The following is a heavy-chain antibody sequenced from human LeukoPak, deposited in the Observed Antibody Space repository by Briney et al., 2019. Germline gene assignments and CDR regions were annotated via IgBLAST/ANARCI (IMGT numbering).Heavy chain of an antibody. CDR2: ISWNSGSI. CDR1: GFTFDDYA. J-gene: IGHJ6*02. Sequence: PGRSLRLSCAASGFTFDDYAMHWVRQAPGKGLEWVSGISWNSGSIGYADSVKGRFTISRDNAKNSLYLQMNSLRAEDTAVYYCARFETTVTASYWEYGMDVWGQGTTVTVSS. D-gene: IGHD4-17*01. CDR3: ARFETTVTASYWEYGMDV. V-gene: IGHV3-9*01.